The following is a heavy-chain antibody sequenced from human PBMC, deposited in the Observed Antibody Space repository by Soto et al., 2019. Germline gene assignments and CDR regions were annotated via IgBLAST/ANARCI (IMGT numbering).Heavy chain of an antibody. D-gene: IGHD2-21*02. J-gene: IGHJ6*02. V-gene: IGHV4-34*01. Sequence: QVQLQQWGAGLLKPSETLSLTCAVYGGSFSGYYWSWIRQPPGKGLEWIGEINHSGSTNYNPSLKRRVTISVDTSKNQFSLKLSSVTAADTAVYYCARDDAYCGGDCYSGVDPYYHGMDVWGQGATVTVSS. CDR1: GGSFSGYY. CDR2: INHSGST. CDR3: ARDDAYCGGDCYSGVDPYYHGMDV.